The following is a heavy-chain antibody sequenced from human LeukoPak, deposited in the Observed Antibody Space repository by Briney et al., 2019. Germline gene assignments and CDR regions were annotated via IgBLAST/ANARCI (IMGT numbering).Heavy chain of an antibody. D-gene: IGHD4/OR15-4a*01. CDR3: ARRAGAYSHPYDY. Sequence: WGSLRLSCAASGFTFSTYIINWVRQTPGKGLECVSFIYGDNTHYSDSVKGRFTISRDNSKNTLYLQMNSLRAEDTAVYYCARRAGAYSHPYDYWGQGTLVTVSS. CDR2: IYGDNT. J-gene: IGHJ4*02. CDR1: GFTFSTYI. V-gene: IGHV3-53*01.